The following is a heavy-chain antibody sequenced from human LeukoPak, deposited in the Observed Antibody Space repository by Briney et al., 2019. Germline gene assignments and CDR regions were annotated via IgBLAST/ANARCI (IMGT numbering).Heavy chain of an antibody. CDR2: IKTDGSEK. J-gene: IGHJ5*02. D-gene: IGHD3-9*01. V-gene: IGHV3-7*03. Sequence: GGSLRLSCEASGFTFSSYWMSWVRQAPGKGLEWVANIKTDGSEKYYVDSVKGRFTISRDSAKNSLYLQMNSLRAEDTAVYYCARDYTGYFPWGQGTLVIVSS. CDR1: GFTFSSYW. CDR3: ARDYTGYFP.